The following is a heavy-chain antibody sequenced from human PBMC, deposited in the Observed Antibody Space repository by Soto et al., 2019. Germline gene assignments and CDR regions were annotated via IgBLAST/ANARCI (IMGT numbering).Heavy chain of an antibody. Sequence: QVQLVQSGAEVKKPGASVKVSCKASGYTFTSYDITWVRQAPGQGLEWMGWISAYNGNTNYAQKLQGRVTMTTDTSTSTASMELRSQRPDATAVYYCARDTTPADYWGQGTLVTVSS. CDR2: ISAYNGNT. V-gene: IGHV1-18*01. J-gene: IGHJ4*02. CDR3: ARDTTPADY. CDR1: GYTFTSYD. D-gene: IGHD2-2*01.